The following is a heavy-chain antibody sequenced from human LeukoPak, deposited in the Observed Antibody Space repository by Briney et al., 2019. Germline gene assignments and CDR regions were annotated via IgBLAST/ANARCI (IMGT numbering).Heavy chain of an antibody. D-gene: IGHD3-10*01. Sequence: SETLSLTCTVSGDSISSGGYYWSWIRQPPGKGLEWIGYIYYSGSTNYNPSLKSRVTISVDTSKNQFSLKLSSVTAADTAVYYCARYMVRGVIPYFDPWGQGTLVTVSS. J-gene: IGHJ5*02. CDR1: GDSISSGGYY. CDR3: ARYMVRGVIPYFDP. V-gene: IGHV4-61*08. CDR2: IYYSGST.